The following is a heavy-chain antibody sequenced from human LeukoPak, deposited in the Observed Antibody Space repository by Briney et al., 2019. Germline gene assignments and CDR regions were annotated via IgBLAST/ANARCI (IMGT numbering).Heavy chain of an antibody. CDR3: AKEGSGWYYLDY. J-gene: IGHJ4*02. Sequence: GGSLRLSCAASGFRFSSYDIHRVRQAPGKGLEWVTFIESDGTKEYYADSVKGRFTISRDNSKNTVYVQMNTLRAEDTAVYYCAKEGSGWYYLDYWGQGTVVTVSS. V-gene: IGHV3-30*02. CDR2: IESDGTKE. D-gene: IGHD6-19*01. CDR1: GFRFSSYD.